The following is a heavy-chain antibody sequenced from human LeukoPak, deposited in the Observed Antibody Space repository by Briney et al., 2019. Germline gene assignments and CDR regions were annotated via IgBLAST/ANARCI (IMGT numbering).Heavy chain of an antibody. Sequence: ASVKVSCKASGYTFTSYYMHWVRQAPGQGLEWMGIINPSGGSTSYAQKFQGRVTMTRDTSTSTVYMELSSLRSEDTAVYYCARDGRTAAGMRPMDVWGQGTTVTAPS. CDR1: GYTFTSYY. CDR3: ARDGRTAAGMRPMDV. CDR2: INPSGGST. J-gene: IGHJ6*02. V-gene: IGHV1-46*01. D-gene: IGHD6-13*01.